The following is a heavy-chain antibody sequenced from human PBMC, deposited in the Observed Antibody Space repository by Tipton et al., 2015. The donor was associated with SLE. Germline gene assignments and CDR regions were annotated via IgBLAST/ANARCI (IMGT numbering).Heavy chain of an antibody. V-gene: IGHV4-38-2*01. D-gene: IGHD4-11*01. CDR1: GYSISSGYY. CDR2: IYHSGST. J-gene: IGHJ6*02. Sequence: TLSLTCAVSGYSISSGYYWGWIRQPPGKGLEWIGSIYHSGSTYYNPSLKSRVTISVGTSKNQFSLKLSSVTAADTAVYYCTRVTYGMDVWGQGTTVTVSS. CDR3: TRVTYGMDV.